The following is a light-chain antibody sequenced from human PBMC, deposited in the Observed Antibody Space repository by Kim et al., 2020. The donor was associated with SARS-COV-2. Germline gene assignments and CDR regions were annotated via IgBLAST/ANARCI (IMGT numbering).Light chain of an antibody. CDR2: INTAGSH. V-gene: IGLV4-69*02. J-gene: IGLJ3*02. Sequence: QPVLTQSPSASASLGASVKLTCTLSSGHSSYGVAWHQQRPGKGPRYLMKINTAGSHNRGDELPDRFAGTSSGAERYLTISSLQSEDEADYYCQTWGSGSGNWVFGGGTQLTVL. CDR1: SGHSSYG. CDR3: QTWGSGSGNWV.